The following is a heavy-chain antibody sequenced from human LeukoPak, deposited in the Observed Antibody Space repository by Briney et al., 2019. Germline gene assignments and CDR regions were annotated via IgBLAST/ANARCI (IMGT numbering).Heavy chain of an antibody. J-gene: IGHJ4*02. Sequence: TGGSLRLSCAASGFTFSSYAMSWVHQAPGKGLEWVSAISGSGGSTYYADSVKGRFTISRDNSKNTLYLQMNSLRAEDTAVYYCAATWIQLWSFDYWGQGTLVTVSS. D-gene: IGHD5-18*01. CDR2: ISGSGGST. CDR3: AATWIQLWSFDY. CDR1: GFTFSSYA. V-gene: IGHV3-23*01.